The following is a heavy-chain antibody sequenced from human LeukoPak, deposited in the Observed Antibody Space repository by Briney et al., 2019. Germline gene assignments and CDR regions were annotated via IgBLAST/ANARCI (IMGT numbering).Heavy chain of an antibody. CDR2: IYSGGST. V-gene: IGHV3-53*01. CDR1: GFTVSSNY. Sequence: GGSLRLSCAASGFTVSSNYMSWVRQAPGKGLEWVSVIYSGGSTYYADSVKGRFTISRDNSKNTLYLQMNSLRAKDTAVYYCAKDRGWFGELLSSFDYWGQGTLVTVSS. CDR3: AKDRGWFGELLSSFDY. D-gene: IGHD3-10*01. J-gene: IGHJ4*02.